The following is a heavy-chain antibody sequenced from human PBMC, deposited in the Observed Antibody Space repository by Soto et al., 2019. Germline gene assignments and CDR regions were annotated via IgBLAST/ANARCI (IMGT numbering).Heavy chain of an antibody. J-gene: IGHJ6*02. CDR2: ISYDGSNK. V-gene: IGHV3-30-3*01. Sequence: AGGSLRLSCAASGFTFSSYAMHWVRQAPGKGLEWVAVISYDGSNKYYADSVKGRFTISRDNSKNTLYLQMNSLRAEDTAVYYCARQGAGYGMDVWGQGTTVTVSS. D-gene: IGHD1-26*01. CDR1: GFTFSSYA. CDR3: ARQGAGYGMDV.